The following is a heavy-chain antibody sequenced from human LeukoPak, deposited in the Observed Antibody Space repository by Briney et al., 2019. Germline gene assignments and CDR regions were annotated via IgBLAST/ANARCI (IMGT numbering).Heavy chain of an antibody. CDR1: GFTFSSYA. J-gene: IGHJ4*02. CDR3: AKEARGWLVRGVLDY. D-gene: IGHD6-19*01. V-gene: IGHV3-23*01. Sequence: GRSLRLSCAASGFTFSSYAMHWVRQAPGKGLEWVSAISGSGGSTYYADSVKGRFTISRDNSKNTLYLQMNSLRAEDTAVYYCAKEARGWLVRGVLDYWGQGTLVTVSS. CDR2: ISGSGGST.